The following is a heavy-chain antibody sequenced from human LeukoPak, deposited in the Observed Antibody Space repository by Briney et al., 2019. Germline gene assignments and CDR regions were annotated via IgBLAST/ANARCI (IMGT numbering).Heavy chain of an antibody. V-gene: IGHV3-7*03. Sequence: QAGGSLRLSCAASGFTFSSYWMSWVRQAPGKGLEWVANIKQDGSEKYYVDSVKGRFTISRDNAKNSLYLQMNSLRAEDTAVYYCARAGSSWGVGYYGMDVWGQGTTVTVSS. J-gene: IGHJ6*02. CDR1: GFTFSSYW. CDR2: IKQDGSEK. D-gene: IGHD6-13*01. CDR3: ARAGSSWGVGYYGMDV.